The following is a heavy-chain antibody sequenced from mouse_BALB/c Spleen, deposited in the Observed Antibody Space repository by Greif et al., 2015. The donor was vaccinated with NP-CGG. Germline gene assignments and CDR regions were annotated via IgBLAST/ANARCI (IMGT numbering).Heavy chain of an antibody. V-gene: IGHV14-3*02. CDR3: ARSLGGLIMDY. D-gene: IGHD2-10*02. CDR2: IDPANGNT. Sequence: VQLQQSGAELMKPGASVKLSCTASGFNIKDTYMHWVKQRPEQGLEWIGRIDPANGNTKYDPKFQGKATITADTSSNTAYLQLSSLTSEDTAVYYCARSLGGLIMDYWGQGTSVTVSS. CDR1: GFNIKDTY. J-gene: IGHJ4*01.